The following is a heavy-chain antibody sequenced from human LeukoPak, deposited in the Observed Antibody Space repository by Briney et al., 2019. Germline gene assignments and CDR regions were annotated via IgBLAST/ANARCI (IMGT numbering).Heavy chain of an antibody. J-gene: IGHJ4*02. CDR3: ARDLHDSSGD. CDR1: GFTVSSNY. D-gene: IGHD3-22*01. CDR2: IYSGGST. V-gene: IGHV3-53*01. Sequence: GGSLRLSCAASGFTVSSNYMSWVRQAPGKGLEWVSVIYSGGSTYYADSVKGRFTISRGNPKNTLYLQMNSLRAEDTAVYYCARDLHDSSGDWGQGTLVTVSS.